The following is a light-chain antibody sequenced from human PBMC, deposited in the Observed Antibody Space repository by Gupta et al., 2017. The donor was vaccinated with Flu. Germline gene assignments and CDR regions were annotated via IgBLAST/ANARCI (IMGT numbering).Light chain of an antibody. CDR3: QSADSSGTYGV. Sequence: SYELTQPPSVSVSPGQTARITCSGDALPKQYAYWYQQKPGQAPALVIYKDSERPSGIPERFAGSSSGTTVTLTISGVQAEDEADDDCQSADSSGTYGVFGGGTKLTVI. CDR2: KDS. CDR1: ALPKQY. J-gene: IGLJ2*01. V-gene: IGLV3-25*03.